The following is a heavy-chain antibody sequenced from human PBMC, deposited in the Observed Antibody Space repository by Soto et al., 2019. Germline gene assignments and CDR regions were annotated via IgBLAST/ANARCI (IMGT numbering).Heavy chain of an antibody. CDR1: GGSISSYY. Sequence: SETLSLTCTVSGGSISSYYWSWIRQPPGKGLEWIGYIYYSGSTNYNPSLKSRVTISVDTSKNQFSLKLSSVTAADTAVYYRARKEYGDGLDVWGQGTTVTVSS. V-gene: IGHV4-59*01. J-gene: IGHJ6*02. CDR2: IYYSGST. CDR3: ARKEYGDGLDV. D-gene: IGHD2-2*01.